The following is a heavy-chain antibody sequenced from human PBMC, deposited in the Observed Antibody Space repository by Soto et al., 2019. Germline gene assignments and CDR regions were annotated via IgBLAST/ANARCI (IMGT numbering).Heavy chain of an antibody. V-gene: IGHV3-21*01. CDR1: GFTFSSYS. J-gene: IGHJ4*02. D-gene: IGHD6-13*01. CDR3: ARDLPYSSSPFDY. CDR2: ISSSSSYI. Sequence: LRLSCAASGFTFSSYSMNWVRQAPGKGLEWVSSISSSSSYIYYADSVKGRFTISRDNAKNSLYLQMNSLRAEDTAAYYCARDLPYSSSPFDYWGQGTLVTVSS.